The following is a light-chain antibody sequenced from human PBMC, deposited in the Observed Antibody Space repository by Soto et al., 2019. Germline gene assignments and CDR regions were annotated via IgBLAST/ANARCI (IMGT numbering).Light chain of an antibody. V-gene: IGKV3-15*01. J-gene: IGKJ1*01. CDR2: GAF. CDR3: QQYNDWPLT. Sequence: EIVMTQSPVPLSVSPGERATLSCRASQSVSSNLAWYQQKPGQAPSLLIYGAFTRATGIPARFSGTWSGTECTLTISSLQSEDFALYYCQQYNDWPLTLGQGTKVDI. CDR1: QSVSSN.